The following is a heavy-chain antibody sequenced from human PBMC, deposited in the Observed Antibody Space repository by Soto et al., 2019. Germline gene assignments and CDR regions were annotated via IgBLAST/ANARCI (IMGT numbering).Heavy chain of an antibody. V-gene: IGHV1-8*01. J-gene: IGHJ6*03. CDR1: GYTFTSYD. D-gene: IGHD2-15*01. Sequence: GASVKVSCKASGYTFTSYDINWVRQAPGQGLEWMGWMNPNSGNTGYAQKFQGRVTMTRNTSISTAYMELSSLRSEDTAVYYCAREYCSGGSCYPGDYYYYYMDVWGQGTTVTVSS. CDR2: MNPNSGNT. CDR3: AREYCSGGSCYPGDYYYYYMDV.